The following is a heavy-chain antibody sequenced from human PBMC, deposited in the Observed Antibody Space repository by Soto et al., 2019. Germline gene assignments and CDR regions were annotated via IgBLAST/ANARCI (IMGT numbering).Heavy chain of an antibody. CDR1: GFTFSSYA. CDR3: ARGSPDYYDSSGRGDAFDI. J-gene: IGHJ3*02. CDR2: ISYDGSNK. V-gene: IGHV3-30-3*01. Sequence: GGSLRLSCAASGFTFSSYAMHWVRQAPGEGLEWVAVISYDGSNKYYADSVKGRFTISRDNSKNTLYLQMNSLRAEDTAVYYCARGSPDYYDSSGRGDAFDIWGQGTMVTVSS. D-gene: IGHD3-22*01.